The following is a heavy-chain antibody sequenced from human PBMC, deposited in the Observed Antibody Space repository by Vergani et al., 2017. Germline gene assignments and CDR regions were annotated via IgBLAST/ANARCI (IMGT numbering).Heavy chain of an antibody. Sequence: QVQLQESGPGLVKPSQTLSLTCTVSGGSISSGGYYWSWIRQHPGKGLEWIGYIYYSGSTYYNPSLKSRVTISVDTSKNQFSLKLSSVTAADTAVYYCAREGVGDYYDSSGYYTPGMDVWGQGTTVTVSS. J-gene: IGHJ6*01. V-gene: IGHV4-31*03. CDR3: AREGVGDYYDSSGYYTPGMDV. CDR1: GGSISSGGYY. D-gene: IGHD3-22*01. CDR2: IYYSGST.